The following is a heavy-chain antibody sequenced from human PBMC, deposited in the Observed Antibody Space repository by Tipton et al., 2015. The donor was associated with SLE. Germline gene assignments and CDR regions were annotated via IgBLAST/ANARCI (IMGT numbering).Heavy chain of an antibody. V-gene: IGHV4-31*03. CDR2: IYYSGTT. Sequence: TLSLTCTVSGGSMSSGSYYWSWIRQHPGKGLEWIGYIYYSGTTYYNPSLTSRLSLSIDTSKNKFSLKLSSVTAADTAVYYCARAVRGYCSGGSCYYYYYYMDVWGKGTTVTVSS. CDR3: ARAVRGYCSGGSCYYYYYYMDV. D-gene: IGHD2-15*01. J-gene: IGHJ6*03. CDR1: GGSMSSGSYY.